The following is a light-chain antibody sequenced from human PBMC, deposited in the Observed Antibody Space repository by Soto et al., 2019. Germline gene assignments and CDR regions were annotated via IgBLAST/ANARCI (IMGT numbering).Light chain of an antibody. CDR3: QQLNSFPIP. V-gene: IGKV1-9*01. J-gene: IGKJ3*01. CDR1: QGIANF. CDR2: AAS. Sequence: GDRVTSSCRASQGIANFLAWYQQKPRKAPQLLIYAASTLQRGVPSRFSGSGYGTDFTLTISSLQPEDFATSYCQQLNSFPIPFGPGTKVDIK.